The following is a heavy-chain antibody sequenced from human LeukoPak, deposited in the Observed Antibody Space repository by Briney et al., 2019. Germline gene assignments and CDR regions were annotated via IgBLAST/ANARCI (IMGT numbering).Heavy chain of an antibody. V-gene: IGHV4-39*07. Sequence: PSETLSLTCTVSGGSISGSSYYWGWIRQPPGKGLEWIGSVYYSGSTNYNPSLKSRVTMSVDTSKNQFSLKLSSVTAADTAVYYCEGYSSSLAHDYWGQGTLVTVSS. CDR3: EGYSSSLAHDY. CDR2: VYYSGST. J-gene: IGHJ4*02. D-gene: IGHD6-13*01. CDR1: GGSISGSSYY.